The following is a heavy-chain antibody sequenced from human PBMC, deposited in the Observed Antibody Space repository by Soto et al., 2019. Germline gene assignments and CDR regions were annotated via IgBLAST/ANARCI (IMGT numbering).Heavy chain of an antibody. D-gene: IGHD3-10*01. CDR3: ARGRGFGEHYFDS. J-gene: IGHJ4*02. CDR1: GGSITGYY. Sequence: QVQLQESDPGLVRPSETLSVTCTISGGSITGYYWSWIRQPPGQGLEWIGYIYHTGNSDYNPSLKTRVTVSVDTSKNQFSLKLSSVTAADTAVYYCARGRGFGEHYFDSWGQGILVTASS. CDR2: IYHTGNS. V-gene: IGHV4-59*01.